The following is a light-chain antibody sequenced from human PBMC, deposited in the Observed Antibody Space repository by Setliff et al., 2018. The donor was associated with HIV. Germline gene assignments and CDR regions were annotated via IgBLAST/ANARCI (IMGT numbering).Light chain of an antibody. J-gene: IGKJ5*01. Sequence: DIVMTQSPDSVAVSLGERATINCKSSQSILYSSNNRNYLAWYQQKPGQPPKLLIYWASIRESGVPDRFSGSGSGTDFTLTISSPQAEDVAVYYCQQYYSTLITFGQGTRLEIK. CDR3: QQYYSTLIT. CDR2: WAS. V-gene: IGKV4-1*01. CDR1: QSILYSSNNRNY.